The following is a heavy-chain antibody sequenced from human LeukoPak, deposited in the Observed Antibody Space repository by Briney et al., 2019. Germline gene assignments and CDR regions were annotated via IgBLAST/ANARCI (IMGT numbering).Heavy chain of an antibody. J-gene: IGHJ5*01. Sequence: ASVKVSCKASGGTFSSYAISWVRQAPGQGHEWVGGIVPIFRTTNYAEQFQGRVTITTDESTNTAYLDLSSLRSEDTGVYYCAKDDGSATMGFDSWGQGTLVSVSS. CDR1: GGTFSSYA. D-gene: IGHD1-26*01. V-gene: IGHV1-69*05. CDR3: AKDDGSATMGFDS. CDR2: IVPIFRTT.